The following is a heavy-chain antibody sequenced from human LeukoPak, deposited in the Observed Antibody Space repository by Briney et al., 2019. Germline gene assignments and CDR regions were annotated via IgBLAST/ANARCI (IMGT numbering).Heavy chain of an antibody. J-gene: IGHJ4*02. CDR3: ASGSAVAGLGY. Sequence: GGSLRLSCAASGFTFSSYEMNWVRQAPGKGLEWVSYISSSGSTIYYADSVKGRFTISRDNAKNSVYLPMNSLRAEDTAVYYCASGSAVAGLGYWGQGTLVTVSS. D-gene: IGHD6-19*01. CDR1: GFTFSSYE. CDR2: ISSSGSTI. V-gene: IGHV3-48*03.